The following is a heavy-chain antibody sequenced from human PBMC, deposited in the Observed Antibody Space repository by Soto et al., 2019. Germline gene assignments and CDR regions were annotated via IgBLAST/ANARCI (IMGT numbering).Heavy chain of an antibody. CDR2: VFHTGFT. D-gene: IGHD1-1*01. CDR1: GGSVIGCYYY. CDR3: ATSQKGYNWNYFDH. J-gene: IGHJ4*02. Sequence: QLQLEESGPGLVKPSETLSLTCAVSGGSVIGCYYYWAWLRQSPGKGPEWIGSVFHTGFTSYNPSLESRGSVAVDTAKSQFSLKLSAVTASDTAVYYCATSQKGYNWNYFDHWGQGALVTVSS. V-gene: IGHV4-39*01.